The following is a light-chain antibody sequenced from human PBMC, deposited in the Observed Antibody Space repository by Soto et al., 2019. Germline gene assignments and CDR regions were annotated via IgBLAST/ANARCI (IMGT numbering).Light chain of an antibody. V-gene: IGKV3D-15*01. CDR2: GAS. J-gene: IGKJ1*01. CDR1: QSVSSN. Sequence: ERVRRASPRILSVPPREGASLSCRASQSVSSNVAWYQQKPGQAPRLLIYGASTRATGIPARFSGSGCGTDFTLPISRLEPEEVALYYCQQSPRTFGQGTKVDI. CDR3: QQSPRT.